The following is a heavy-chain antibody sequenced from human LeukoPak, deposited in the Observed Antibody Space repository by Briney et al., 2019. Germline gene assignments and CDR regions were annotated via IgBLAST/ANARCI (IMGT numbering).Heavy chain of an antibody. CDR3: AKAGGYCSGGSCRYSNFDY. D-gene: IGHD2-15*01. Sequence: GGSLRLSCAASGFTFSSYAMSWVRQAPGKGLEWVSAISGSGGSTYYADSVKGRFTISRDNSKNTLYLQMNSLRAEDTAVYYCAKAGGYCSGGSCRYSNFDYWGQGTLVTVSS. J-gene: IGHJ4*02. CDR1: GFTFSSYA. V-gene: IGHV3-23*01. CDR2: ISGSGGST.